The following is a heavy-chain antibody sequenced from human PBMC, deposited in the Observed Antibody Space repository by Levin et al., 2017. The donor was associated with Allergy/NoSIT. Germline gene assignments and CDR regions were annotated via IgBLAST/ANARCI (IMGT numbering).Heavy chain of an antibody. CDR2: VSSDQSNK. CDR3: ARRRGYGSDYFNF. D-gene: IGHD6-19*01. Sequence: GGSLRLSCAASGFSFSNEGMHWVRQAPGKGLEWVAVVSSDQSNKFYGDSVRGRFAISRDNSKNTLYLQMDSLRPEDTARYYCARRRGYGSDYFNFWVQGTLVTVSS. J-gene: IGHJ4*02. CDR1: GFSFSNEG. V-gene: IGHV3-30*03.